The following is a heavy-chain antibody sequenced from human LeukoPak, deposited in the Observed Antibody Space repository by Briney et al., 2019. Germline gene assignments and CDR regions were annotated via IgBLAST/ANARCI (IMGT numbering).Heavy chain of an antibody. CDR1: GFTFSTYG. V-gene: IGHV3-23*01. Sequence: GGSLRLSCAASGFTFSTYGMSWVRQAPGKGLEWVSAISGSGGSTYYADSVKGRFTISRDNSKNTLYLQMNSLRAEDTAVYYCVKDQYYDSSGYYSPFDYWGQGTLVTVSS. D-gene: IGHD3-22*01. J-gene: IGHJ4*02. CDR3: VKDQYYDSSGYYSPFDY. CDR2: ISGSGGST.